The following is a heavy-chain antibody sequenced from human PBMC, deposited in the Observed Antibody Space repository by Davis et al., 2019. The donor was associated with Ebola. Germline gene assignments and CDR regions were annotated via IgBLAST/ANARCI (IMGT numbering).Heavy chain of an antibody. V-gene: IGHV2-70*11. D-gene: IGHD3-3*01. J-gene: IGHJ6*02. CDR3: ARTPLGFGVHTYYYGLDV. CDR1: GLSVSSSGMC. Sequence: SGPTLVKPTQTLTLTCTLSGLSVSSSGMCVSWIRQPPGKALEWLARIDWDDDKYYSTSLMTRLTISKDTSKNQVVLTMTNMDPVDTATYYCARTPLGFGVHTYYYGLDVWGQGTTVTVSS. CDR2: IDWDDDK.